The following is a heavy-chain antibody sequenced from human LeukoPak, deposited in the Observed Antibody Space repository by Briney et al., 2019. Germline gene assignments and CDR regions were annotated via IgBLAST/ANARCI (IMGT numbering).Heavy chain of an antibody. J-gene: IGHJ5*02. CDR3: ARALLRPWFDP. CDR2: IYYSGST. Sequence: SETLSLTCTVSGGSISSYYWSWIRQPPGKGLEWIGYIYYSGSTNYNPSLKSRVTISVDTSKNQFSLKLSSVTAADTAVYYCARALLRPWFDPWGQGTLVTVSS. D-gene: IGHD3-22*01. CDR1: GGSISSYY. V-gene: IGHV4-59*01.